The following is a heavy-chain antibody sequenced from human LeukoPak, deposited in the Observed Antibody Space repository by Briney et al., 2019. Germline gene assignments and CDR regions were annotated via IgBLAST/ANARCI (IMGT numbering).Heavy chain of an antibody. D-gene: IGHD3-22*01. CDR3: ARRGLAYYDSSSGDAFDI. J-gene: IGHJ3*02. Sequence: SETLSLTCAVYGGSFSGYYWSWIRQPPGKGLEWIGEINHSGSTNYNPSLKSRVTISVDTSKNQFSLKLSSVTAADTAVYYCARRGLAYYDSSSGDAFDIWGQGTMVTVSS. V-gene: IGHV4-34*01. CDR2: INHSGST. CDR1: GGSFSGYY.